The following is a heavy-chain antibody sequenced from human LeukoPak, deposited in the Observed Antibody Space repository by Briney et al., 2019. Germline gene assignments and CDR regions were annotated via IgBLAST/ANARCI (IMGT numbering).Heavy chain of an antibody. J-gene: IGHJ4*02. CDR3: ARRGAVDTTMTN. D-gene: IGHD5-18*01. Sequence: GASVKVSCKASGYTFTSYYMHWVRQAPGQGLEWMGIINPSGGTTSYAQKFQGRVTMTRDTSTSTVYMELSSLRSEDTAVYYCARRGAVDTTMTNWGQGTLVTASS. CDR2: INPSGGTT. CDR1: GYTFTSYY. V-gene: IGHV1-46*01.